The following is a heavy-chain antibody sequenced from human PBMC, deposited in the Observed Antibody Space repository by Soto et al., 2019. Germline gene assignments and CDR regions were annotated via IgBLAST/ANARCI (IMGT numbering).Heavy chain of an antibody. CDR1: GFSLSTSGVG. Sequence: QITLKESGPTLVKPTQTLTLTCTFSGFSLSTSGVGVGWIRQPPGKALEWLALIYWDDDKRYSPSLKSRLTITQDTSKTQVVLTMNNMDPVDTATYYCAHRPDERLVHWFDPWGQGTLVTVSS. V-gene: IGHV2-5*02. D-gene: IGHD6-19*01. CDR3: AHRPDERLVHWFDP. CDR2: IYWDDDK. J-gene: IGHJ5*02.